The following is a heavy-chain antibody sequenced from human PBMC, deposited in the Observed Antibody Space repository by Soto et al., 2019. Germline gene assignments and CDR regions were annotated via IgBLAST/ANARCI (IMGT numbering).Heavy chain of an antibody. CDR3: ASVACSGRSCHSSKWFDP. V-gene: IGHV1-2*04. Sequence: ASVKVSCKASGYTFTGYYMHWVRQAPGRGLEWMGWINPNSGGTNYAQKFQGWVTMTRDTSISTAYMELSRLRSDDTAVYYCASVACSGRSCHSSKWFDPLGQGTLVPV. D-gene: IGHD2-15*01. J-gene: IGHJ5*02. CDR2: INPNSGGT. CDR1: GYTFTGYY.